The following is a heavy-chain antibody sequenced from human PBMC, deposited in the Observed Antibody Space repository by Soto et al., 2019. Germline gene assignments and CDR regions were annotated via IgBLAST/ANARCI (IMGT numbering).Heavy chain of an antibody. J-gene: IGHJ4*02. CDR1: GYTFSSYG. CDR2: ISPYKGDT. V-gene: IGHV1-18*04. Sequence: QLLQSGAEVKKPGASVKVSCKASGYTFSSYGIIWVRQAPGQGLEWMGWISPYKGDTNYAQKFQGRVTMTTDTSTSTASMDRRSLRSDDTAVYFCAKGRVGGGLTELLVPFDYWGQGTLVTVSS. D-gene: IGHD6-19*01. CDR3: AKGRVGGGLTELLVPFDY.